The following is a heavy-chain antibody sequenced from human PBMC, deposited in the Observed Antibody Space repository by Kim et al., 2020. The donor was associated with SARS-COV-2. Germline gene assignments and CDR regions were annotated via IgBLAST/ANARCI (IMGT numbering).Heavy chain of an antibody. V-gene: IGHV3-30*04. J-gene: IGHJ4*02. Sequence: GGSLRLSCAASGFTFSSYAMHWVRQAPGKGLEWVAVISYDGSNKYYADSVKGRFTISRDNSKNTLYLQMNSLRAEDTAVYYCAREAAAAVFDYWGQGTLGTVSS. CDR1: GFTFSSYA. D-gene: IGHD6-13*01. CDR2: ISYDGSNK. CDR3: AREAAAAVFDY.